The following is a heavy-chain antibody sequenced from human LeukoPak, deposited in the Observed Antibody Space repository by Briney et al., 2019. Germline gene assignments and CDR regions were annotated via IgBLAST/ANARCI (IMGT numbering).Heavy chain of an antibody. CDR2: IIPIFGTA. J-gene: IGHJ4*02. CDR1: GGTFSSYA. CDR3: ARGARQNGTRFDY. Sequence: SSVKVSCKASGGTFSSYAISWVRQAPGQGLEWMGGIIPIFGTANYAQKFQGRVTITTDESTSTAYMELSSLRSEDTAVYYCARGARQNGTRFDYWGQGTLVTVSS. D-gene: IGHD1-1*01. V-gene: IGHV1-69*05.